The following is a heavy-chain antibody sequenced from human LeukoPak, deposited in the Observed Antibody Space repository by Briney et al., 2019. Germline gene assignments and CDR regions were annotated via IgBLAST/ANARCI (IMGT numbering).Heavy chain of an antibody. Sequence: GGSLRLSCAASEFIFSNYGMHWVRQAPGKGLEGVAVISFDGSNKYYGDSVKGRFTISRDNSMNRLYLQMNGLRAEDAAVYYCAKEFSAYSGGWFFDVWGKGTTVTVSS. J-gene: IGHJ6*04. CDR1: EFIFSNYG. V-gene: IGHV3-30*18. D-gene: IGHD6-19*01. CDR2: ISFDGSNK. CDR3: AKEFSAYSGGWFFDV.